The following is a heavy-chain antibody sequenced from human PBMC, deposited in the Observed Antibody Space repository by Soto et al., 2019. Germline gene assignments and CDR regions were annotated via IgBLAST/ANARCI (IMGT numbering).Heavy chain of an antibody. Sequence: GSLRLSCAASGFTFSSYLMSWVRQAPGKGLEWVANIKQDGSEKYYVDSVKGRFTISRDNAKNSLYLQMNSLRAEDTAVYYCAREGSAERFLEWLTTNWFDPWGQGTLVTVSS. CDR1: GFTFSSYL. CDR2: IKQDGSEK. CDR3: AREGSAERFLEWLTTNWFDP. J-gene: IGHJ5*02. D-gene: IGHD3-3*01. V-gene: IGHV3-7*05.